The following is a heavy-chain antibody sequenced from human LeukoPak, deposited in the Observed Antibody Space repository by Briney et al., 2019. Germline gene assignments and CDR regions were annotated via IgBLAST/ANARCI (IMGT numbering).Heavy chain of an antibody. Sequence: ASVKVSCKASGGTFSSYAISWVRQAPGQGLEWMGWISAYNGNTNYAQKLQGRVTMTTDTSTSTAYMELRSLRSDDTAVYYCARAYSSSWYGDYWGQGTLVTVSS. V-gene: IGHV1-18*01. J-gene: IGHJ4*02. D-gene: IGHD6-13*01. CDR2: ISAYNGNT. CDR3: ARAYSSSWYGDY. CDR1: GGTFSSYA.